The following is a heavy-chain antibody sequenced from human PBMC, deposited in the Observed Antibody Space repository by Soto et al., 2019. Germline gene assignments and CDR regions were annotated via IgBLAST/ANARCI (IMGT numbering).Heavy chain of an antibody. V-gene: IGHV3-9*01. CDR1: GFTFTNYW. CDR3: AKGPSADY. CDR2: ISWNSGSI. Sequence: EVQLVESGGGLVQPGGSLRLSCAPSGFTFTNYWMSWVRQAPGKGLEWVSGISWNSGSIGYADSVKGRFTVSRDNAKNSLYLQMNSLRAEDTALYYCAKGPSADYWGQGTLVTVSS. J-gene: IGHJ4*02.